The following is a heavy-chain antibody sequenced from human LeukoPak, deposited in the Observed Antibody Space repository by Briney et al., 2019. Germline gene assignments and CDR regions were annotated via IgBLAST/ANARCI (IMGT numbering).Heavy chain of an antibody. CDR3: AREEVPHGFDI. CDR2: IYYSGST. Sequence: PSETLSLTCTVSGGSISTYYWSWIRQPPGKGLEYIGYIYYSGSTNYNPSLKSRVTMSLDTSKNQFSLKLSSVTAADTAVYYCAREEVPHGFDIWGSGTILAVSS. CDR1: GGSISTYY. V-gene: IGHV4-59*01. J-gene: IGHJ3*02.